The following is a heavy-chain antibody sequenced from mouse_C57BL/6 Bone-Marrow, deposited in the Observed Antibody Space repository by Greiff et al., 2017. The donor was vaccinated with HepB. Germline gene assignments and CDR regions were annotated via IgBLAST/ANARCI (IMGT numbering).Heavy chain of an antibody. Sequence: QVQLQQPGAELVMPGASVKLSCKASGYTFTSYWMHWVKQRPGQGLEWIGEIDPSDSYTNYNQKFKGKSTLTVDKSSSTAYMQRSSLTSEDSAVYYCAREGITTVYAMDYWGQGTSVTVSS. J-gene: IGHJ4*01. CDR3: AREGITTVYAMDY. CDR2: IDPSDSYT. D-gene: IGHD1-1*01. V-gene: IGHV1-69*01. CDR1: GYTFTSYW.